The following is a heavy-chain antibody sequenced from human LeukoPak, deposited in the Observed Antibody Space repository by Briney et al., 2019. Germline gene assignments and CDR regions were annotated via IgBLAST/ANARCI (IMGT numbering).Heavy chain of an antibody. CDR3: ARDSGRDAFDI. V-gene: IGHV1-18*01. D-gene: IGHD5-12*01. CDR1: GYNFNAYG. CDR2: ISVTHGNT. J-gene: IGHJ3*02. Sequence: ASVKVSCKASGYNFNAYGISWVRQTPGQGLEWMGWISVTHGNTNYAQKFQGRVTMTKDTSTSTAYMELRGLRSDDTAVYYCARDSGRDAFDIWGQGTMVTVSS.